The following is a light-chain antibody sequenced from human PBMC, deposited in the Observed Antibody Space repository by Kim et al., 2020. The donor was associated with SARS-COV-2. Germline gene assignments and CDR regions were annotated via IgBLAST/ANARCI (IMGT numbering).Light chain of an antibody. V-gene: IGLV1-44*01. J-gene: IGLJ2*01. Sequence: QSVLTQPPSASGTPGQRVAISCSGSRSNVGSDPINWFQQLPGTAHKLLIYSNDQRPSGVPDRFSGSKSGTSASLAISGLQSEDEAYYYCAAWDDSLNGLLFGGGTQLTVL. CDR1: RSNVGSDP. CDR2: SND. CDR3: AAWDDSLNGLL.